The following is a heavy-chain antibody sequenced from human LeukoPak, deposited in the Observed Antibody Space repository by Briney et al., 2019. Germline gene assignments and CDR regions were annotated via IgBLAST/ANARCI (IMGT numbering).Heavy chain of an antibody. V-gene: IGHV4-34*01. CDR1: GGSFSGYY. D-gene: IGHD5-24*01. Sequence: SSETLSLTCAVYGGSFSGYYWSWIRQPPGKGLEWIGEINHSGSTNYNPSLKSRVTISVDTSKNQFSLKLSSVTAADTAVYYCARVGRDGYNFHYWGQGTLVTVSS. CDR3: ARVGRDGYNFHY. CDR2: INHSGST. J-gene: IGHJ4*02.